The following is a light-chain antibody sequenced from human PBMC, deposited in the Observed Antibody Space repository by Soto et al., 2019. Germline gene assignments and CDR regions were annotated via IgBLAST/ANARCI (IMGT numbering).Light chain of an antibody. Sequence: QSALTQPASVSGSPGQSITISCTGTSSDIGSYNLVSWYQQHPGKAPKLMIYEATKRPSGVSNRFSGSKSDNTASLTISGLQAEDEADYYCCLYASSSTFIFGGGTKLTVL. J-gene: IGLJ2*01. V-gene: IGLV2-23*02. CDR2: EAT. CDR3: CLYASSSTFI. CDR1: SSDIGSYNL.